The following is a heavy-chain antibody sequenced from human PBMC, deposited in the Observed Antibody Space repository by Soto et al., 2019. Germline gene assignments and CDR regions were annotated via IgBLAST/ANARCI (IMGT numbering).Heavy chain of an antibody. J-gene: IGHJ4*02. D-gene: IGHD3-3*01. Sequence: QVQLQESGPGLVKPSETLSLTCTVSGGSFKSGSYSWSWIRQPPGKGLDWIGYVYHTGRSCYNPSLMSRVSISMDTSKNQFSLNLDSVTAADTAVYFCARDFAYFDSWGQGTLVTVSS. CDR1: GGSFKSGSYS. CDR2: VYHTGRS. V-gene: IGHV4-61*01. CDR3: ARDFAYFDS.